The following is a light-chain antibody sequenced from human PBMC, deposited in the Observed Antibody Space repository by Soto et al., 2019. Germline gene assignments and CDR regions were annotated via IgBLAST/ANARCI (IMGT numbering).Light chain of an antibody. CDR2: DVD. J-gene: IGLJ3*02. CDR1: SSNVGGYDY. V-gene: IGLV2-11*01. Sequence: QSALTQPRSVSGSPGQSVTISCTGTSSNVGGYDYVSWYRHHPGEAPKLMMHDVDVRPLGVPDRISASKSGNSASLTISGLQAEDEADYYCCSYAGSSTWVFGGGTKLTVL. CDR3: CSYAGSSTWV.